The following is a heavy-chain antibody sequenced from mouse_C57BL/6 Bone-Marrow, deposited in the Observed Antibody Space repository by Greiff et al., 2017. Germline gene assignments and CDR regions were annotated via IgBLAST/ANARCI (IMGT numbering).Heavy chain of an antibody. J-gene: IGHJ1*03. CDR3: ARSYYYGSSWYFDV. D-gene: IGHD1-1*01. V-gene: IGHV1-47*01. CDR2: FHPYNDDT. CDR1: GYTFTTYP. Sequence: VKLVESGAELVKPGASVKMSCKASGYTFTTYPIEWMKQNHGKSLEWIGNFHPYNDDTKYNEKFKGKATLTVEKSSSTVYLELSRLTSDDSAVYYCARSYYYGSSWYFDVWGTGTTVTVSS.